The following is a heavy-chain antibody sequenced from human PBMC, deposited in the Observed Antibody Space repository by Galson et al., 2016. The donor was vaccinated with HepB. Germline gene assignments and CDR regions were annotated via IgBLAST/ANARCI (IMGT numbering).Heavy chain of an antibody. CDR1: GFTFSTYG. CDR2: ISFDGRKT. D-gene: IGHD2-2*01. J-gene: IGHJ4*02. CDR3: AKAAGYCSSPTCLTTPMDY. V-gene: IGHV3-30*18. Sequence: SLRLSCAASGFTFSTYGMHWVRQAPGKGLEWVAAISFDGRKTYFADFVKGRFTISRDNSNTTLFLQMNNLRPDDTAVHFCAKAAGYCSSPTCLTTPMDYWGQGTLVTVSS.